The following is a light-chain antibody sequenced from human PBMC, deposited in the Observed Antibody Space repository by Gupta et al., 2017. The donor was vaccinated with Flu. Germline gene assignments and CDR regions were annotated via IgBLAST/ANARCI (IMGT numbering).Light chain of an antibody. CDR3: QQHCNSPHT. V-gene: IGKV3-20*01. CDR2: GAS. Sequence: EIALTQSPRTLSLSPGERATLSCRASQSVSSNFLGWYQQKPGQAPRLLIYGASSRATGIPDRFSGGGSGTDFTLTISGLEPEDFAVYYCQQHCNSPHTFGEGTKMEI. CDR1: QSVSSNF. J-gene: IGKJ2*01.